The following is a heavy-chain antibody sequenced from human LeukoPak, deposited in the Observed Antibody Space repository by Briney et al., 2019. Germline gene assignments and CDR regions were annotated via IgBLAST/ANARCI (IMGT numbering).Heavy chain of an antibody. V-gene: IGHV1-18*04. CDR3: ARDSLWFGELHHNY. J-gene: IGHJ4*02. CDR1: GYTFTSYG. CDR2: ISAYNGNT. D-gene: IGHD3-10*01. Sequence: ASVKGSCKASGYTFTSYGISWVRQAPGQGLEWMGWISAYNGNTNYAQKLQGRVTMTTDTSTSTAYMELRSLRSDDTAVYYCARDSLWFGELHHNYWGQGTLVTVSS.